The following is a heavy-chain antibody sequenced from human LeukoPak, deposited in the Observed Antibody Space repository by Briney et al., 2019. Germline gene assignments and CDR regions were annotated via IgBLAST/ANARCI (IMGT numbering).Heavy chain of an antibody. CDR2: IYETGST. V-gene: IGHV4-39*01. CDR1: GGSLSSSSYY. D-gene: IGHD3-9*01. CDR3: VRPDDNSFDF. Sequence: SETLSLTCSVSGGSLSSSSYYWGWLRQPPGRGLEWIGNIYETGSTNYNPSLKSRVTISVDTSKNQFSLKLSSVTAADTAVYYCVRPDDNSFDFWGQGTMVTVSS. J-gene: IGHJ3*01.